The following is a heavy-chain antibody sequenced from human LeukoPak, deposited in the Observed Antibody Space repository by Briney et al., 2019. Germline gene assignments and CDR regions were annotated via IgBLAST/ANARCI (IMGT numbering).Heavy chain of an antibody. CDR1: GGSFSGYY. CDR2: IYTSGST. V-gene: IGHV4-59*10. CDR3: ARLAVEMAIGAFDI. Sequence: SETLSLTCAVYGGSFSGYYWSWIRQPAGKGLEWIGRIYTSGSTNYNPSLKSRVTMSVDTSKNQFSLKLSSVTAADTAVYYCARLAVEMAIGAFDIWGQGTMVTVSS. D-gene: IGHD5-24*01. J-gene: IGHJ3*02.